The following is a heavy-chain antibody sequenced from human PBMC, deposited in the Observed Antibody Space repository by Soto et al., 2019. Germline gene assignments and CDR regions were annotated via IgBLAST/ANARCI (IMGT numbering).Heavy chain of an antibody. D-gene: IGHD6-13*01. CDR2: IYTSGST. CDR3: ARGIAAAGTEAFDI. J-gene: IGHJ3*02. Sequence: QVQLLESGPGLVKPSETLSLTCTVSGGSISSYYWSWIRQPAGKGLEWIGRIYTSGSTNYNPSLKSRVTMSVDTSKNQFSLKLSSVTAADTAVYYCARGIAAAGTEAFDIWGQGTMVTVSS. V-gene: IGHV4-4*07. CDR1: GGSISSYY.